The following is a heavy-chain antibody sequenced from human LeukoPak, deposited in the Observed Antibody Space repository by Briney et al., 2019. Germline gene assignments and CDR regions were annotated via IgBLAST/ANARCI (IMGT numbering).Heavy chain of an antibody. D-gene: IGHD6-6*01. CDR3: TRSRRYSSSSGTFAFDI. CDR2: IRSKAYGGTT. V-gene: IGHV3-49*04. J-gene: IGHJ3*02. CDR1: GFTFGDYA. Sequence: GGSLRLSCTASGFTFGDYAMSWVRQAPGKGLKWVGFIRSKAYGGTTEYAASAKGRFTISRDDSKSIAYLQMNSLKTEDTAVYYCTRSRRYSSSSGTFAFDIWGQGTMVTVSS.